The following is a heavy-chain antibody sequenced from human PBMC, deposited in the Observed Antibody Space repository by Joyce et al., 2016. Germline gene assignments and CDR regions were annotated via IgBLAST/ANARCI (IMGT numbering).Heavy chain of an antibody. CDR1: GFTFSTSS. V-gene: IGHV3-21*02. J-gene: IGHJ6*02. Sequence: EVQLVESGGGLVKPGGSLRISWAASGFTFSTSSMSWFRRAPGKGLEGVSAISSDSTYIFYADSVKGRFTVSRDNAKNSLYLQMNSLRAEDTAVFFCARGGIVYDYSMDLWGQGTTVTVSS. CDR2: ISSDSTYI. CDR3: ARGGIVYDYSMDL. D-gene: IGHD3-22*01.